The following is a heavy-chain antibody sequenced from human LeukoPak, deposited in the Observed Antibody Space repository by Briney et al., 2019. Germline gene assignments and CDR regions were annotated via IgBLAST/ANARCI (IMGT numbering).Heavy chain of an antibody. Sequence: GGSLRLSCAASGFTFNSYGMHWVRQAPGKGLEWVAFIRYDGSNKYFADSVKGRFTISRDSSKNTLYLQMNSLRVDDTAVYYCAKDGTRGIRFGKIPHYFDYWGQGTLVTVSS. CDR1: GFTFNSYG. CDR2: IRYDGSNK. J-gene: IGHJ4*02. CDR3: AKDGTRGIRFGKIPHYFDY. V-gene: IGHV3-30*02. D-gene: IGHD3-10*01.